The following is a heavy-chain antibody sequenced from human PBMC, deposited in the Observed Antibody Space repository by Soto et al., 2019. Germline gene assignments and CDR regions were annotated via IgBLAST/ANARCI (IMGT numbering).Heavy chain of an antibody. CDR3: ARATGGSSSPNMDV. CDR1: GGTFSSYT. CDR2: IIPILGIA. D-gene: IGHD6-6*01. V-gene: IGHV1-69*02. J-gene: IGHJ6*03. Sequence: SVKVACKASGGTFSSYTISWVRQAPGQGLEWMGRIIPILGIANYAQKFQGRVTITADKSTSTAYMELSSLRSEDTAVYYCARATGGSSSPNMDVWGKGTTVTVS.